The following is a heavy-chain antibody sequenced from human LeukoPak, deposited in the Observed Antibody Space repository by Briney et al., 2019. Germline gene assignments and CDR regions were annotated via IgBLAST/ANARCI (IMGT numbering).Heavy chain of an antibody. D-gene: IGHD5-24*01. J-gene: IGHJ4*02. CDR3: ARLGDGDNLRYFDY. CDR2: IYYSWST. V-gene: IGHV4-59*08. Sequence: SETLSLTCTVSGDSISGNYWTWIRQPPGKVLEWLGYIYYSWSTNYNASLKSRVTISVDTSKNQFSLKLSSVTAADTAVYYCARLGDGDNLRYFDYWGQGTLVTVSS. CDR1: GDSISGNY.